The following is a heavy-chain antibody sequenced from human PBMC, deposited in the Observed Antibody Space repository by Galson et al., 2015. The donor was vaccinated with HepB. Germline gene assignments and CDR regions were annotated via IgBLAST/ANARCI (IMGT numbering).Heavy chain of an antibody. CDR2: ISSNGGST. D-gene: IGHD3-10*01. CDR1: GFTFSSYS. Sequence: SLRLSCAASGFTFSSYSMNWVRQAPGKGLEYVSAISSNGGSTYYADSVKGRFTISRDNSKNTLYLQMSSLRAEDTAVYYCVLLWFDGWVPPHWFDPWGQGTLVTVSS. CDR3: VLLWFDGWVPPHWFDP. J-gene: IGHJ5*02. V-gene: IGHV3-64D*06.